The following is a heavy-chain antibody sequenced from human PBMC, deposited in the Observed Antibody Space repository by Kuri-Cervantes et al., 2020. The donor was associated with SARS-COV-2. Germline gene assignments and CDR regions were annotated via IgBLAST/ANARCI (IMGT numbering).Heavy chain of an antibody. V-gene: IGHV3-48*04. CDR1: GFTFSSYA. Sequence: ETLSLTCAASGFTFSSYAMSWVRQAPGKGLEWVSYISSSGSTIYYADSVKGRFTISRDNAKNSLYLQMNSLRAEDTAVYYCARGLSLEWLLPHFDYWGQGTLVTVSS. D-gene: IGHD3-3*01. CDR3: ARGLSLEWLLPHFDY. J-gene: IGHJ4*02. CDR2: ISSSGSTI.